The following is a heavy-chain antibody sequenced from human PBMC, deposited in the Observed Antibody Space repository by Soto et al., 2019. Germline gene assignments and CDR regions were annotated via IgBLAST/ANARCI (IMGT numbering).Heavy chain of an antibody. CDR3: ARGHSTYCSNGVCSFFYNHEMDV. CDR1: GYSFTDYH. D-gene: IGHD2-8*01. V-gene: IGHV1-2*04. CDR2: INPKGGGT. Sequence: QVQLVQSGAEVEKPGASVRISCRASGYSFTDYHIHGVRQAPGQGLEWLGRINPKGGGTSTAQKFQGWVTMTRDRSIRTVYMELTRLRSDDTAVYFCARGHSTYCSNGVCSFFYNHEMDVWGQGTTVTVCS. J-gene: IGHJ6*02.